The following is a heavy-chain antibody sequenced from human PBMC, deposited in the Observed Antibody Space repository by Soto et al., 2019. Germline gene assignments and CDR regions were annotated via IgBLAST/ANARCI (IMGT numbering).Heavy chain of an antibody. V-gene: IGHV1-69*02. D-gene: IGHD5-12*01. J-gene: IGHJ4*02. CDR3: ARVSRVATTLDY. CDR1: GGTFSSYT. CDR2: IIPILGIA. Sequence: QVQLVQSGAEVKKPGSSVKVSCKASGGTFSSYTISWVRQAPGQGLEWMGRIIPILGIANYAQKFQGRVTITADKSTSTAYMELSSLRSEDTAVYYCARVSRVATTLDYWGQGTLVTVSS.